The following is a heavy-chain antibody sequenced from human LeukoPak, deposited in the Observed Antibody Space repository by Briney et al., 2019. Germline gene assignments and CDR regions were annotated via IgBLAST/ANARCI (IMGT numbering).Heavy chain of an antibody. Sequence: PSETLSLTCAVSGGSISSSNWWSWVRQPPGKGLEWIGEIYHSGSTNYNPSLKSQVTISVDKSKNQFSLKLSSVTAADTAVYYCARHRNGYFDYWGQGTLVTVSS. CDR2: IYHSGST. CDR3: ARHRNGYFDY. CDR1: GGSISSSNW. V-gene: IGHV4-4*02. J-gene: IGHJ4*02.